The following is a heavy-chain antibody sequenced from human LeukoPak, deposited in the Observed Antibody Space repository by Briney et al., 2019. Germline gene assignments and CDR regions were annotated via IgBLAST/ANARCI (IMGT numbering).Heavy chain of an antibody. Sequence: PSETLSLTCTVSGGSISSSSYFWGWIRQPPGKGLEWIAAIYYGGSTYYNPSLRSRVTISVDTSTNQFSLELSSVTAADTAVYYCARGYYYDSGSYQNCFDPWGQGTLVTVSS. CDR1: GGSISSSSYF. CDR2: IYYGGST. V-gene: IGHV4-39*07. CDR3: ARGYYYDSGSYQNCFDP. J-gene: IGHJ5*02. D-gene: IGHD3-10*01.